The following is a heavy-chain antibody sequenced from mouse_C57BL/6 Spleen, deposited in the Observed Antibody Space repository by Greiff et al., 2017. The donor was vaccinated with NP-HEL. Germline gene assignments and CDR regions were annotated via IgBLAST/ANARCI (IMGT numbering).Heavy chain of an antibody. J-gene: IGHJ3*01. V-gene: IGHV5-17*01. Sequence: EVQVVESGGGLVKPGGSLKLSCAASGFTFSDYGMHWVRQAPEKGLEWVAYISSGSSTIYYADTVKGRFTISRDNAKNTLFLQMTSLRSEDTAMYYCARGYSNQAWFAYWGQGTLVTVSA. CDR2: ISSGSSTI. D-gene: IGHD2-5*01. CDR1: GFTFSDYG. CDR3: ARGYSNQAWFAY.